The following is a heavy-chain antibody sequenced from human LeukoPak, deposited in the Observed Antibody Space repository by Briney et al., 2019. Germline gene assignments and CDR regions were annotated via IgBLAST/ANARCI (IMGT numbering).Heavy chain of an antibody. CDR1: GGSISIGSYY. J-gene: IGHJ2*01. Sequence: SETLSLTCTVSGGSISIGSYYWSWIRQPPGKGLEWIGYIYYSGSTNYNPSLKSRVTISVDTSKNQFSLKLSSVTAADTAVYYCARFSSGWYPAWYFDLWGRGTLVTVSS. V-gene: IGHV4-61*01. D-gene: IGHD6-19*01. CDR2: IYYSGST. CDR3: ARFSSGWYPAWYFDL.